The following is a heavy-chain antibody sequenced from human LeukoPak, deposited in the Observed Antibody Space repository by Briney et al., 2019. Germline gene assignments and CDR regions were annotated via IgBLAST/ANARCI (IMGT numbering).Heavy chain of an antibody. Sequence: SVTVSCKASGGTFSSYAIRWVRHPPAQGPEGMGVISPRGGSTTYAQMFPGRLTLTRDMSTSTEYLELSRLGSEDTAVYYCARGMLADYGSGSYLDYWGQGTLVTVSS. CDR3: ARGMLADYGSGSYLDY. D-gene: IGHD3-10*01. CDR1: GGTFSSYA. J-gene: IGHJ4*02. V-gene: IGHV1-69*05. CDR2: ISPRGGST.